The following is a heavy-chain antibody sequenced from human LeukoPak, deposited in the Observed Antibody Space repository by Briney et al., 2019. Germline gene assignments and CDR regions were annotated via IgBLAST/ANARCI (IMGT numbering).Heavy chain of an antibody. D-gene: IGHD2-21*01. V-gene: IGHV3-72*01. CDR3: ARDGAEGGDSAFDV. CDR2: TRSKVRKYAT. CDR1: GFTLRDYH. Sequence: GGSLRLSCVGSGFTLRDYHMDWVRQAPGMGLEWVGRTRSKVRKYATEYAASVKGRFTISRDESENSVFLHLSSLTVEDTALYYCARDGAEGGDSAFDVWGQGTMVTVSS. J-gene: IGHJ3*01.